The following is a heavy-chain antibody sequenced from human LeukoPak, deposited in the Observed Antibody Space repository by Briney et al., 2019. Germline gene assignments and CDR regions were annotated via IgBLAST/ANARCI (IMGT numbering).Heavy chain of an antibody. Sequence: SETLSLTCAVYGGSFSGYYWSWIRQPPGKGLEWIGEINHSGSTNYNPSLKSRVTISVDTSKNQFSLKLSSVTAADTAVYYCARTSYGSARRKFDYWGQGTLVTVSS. V-gene: IGHV4-34*01. CDR1: GGSFSGYY. CDR3: ARTSYGSARRKFDY. J-gene: IGHJ4*02. CDR2: INHSGST. D-gene: IGHD3-10*01.